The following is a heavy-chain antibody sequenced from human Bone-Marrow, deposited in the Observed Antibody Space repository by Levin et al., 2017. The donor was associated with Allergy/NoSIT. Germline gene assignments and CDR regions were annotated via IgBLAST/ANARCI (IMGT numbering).Heavy chain of an antibody. CDR2: LSGSGFDT. D-gene: IGHD5-12*01. CDR3: AKEDNGYDRS. CDR1: GFTFSNYA. V-gene: IGHV3-23*01. J-gene: IGHJ4*02. Sequence: GESLKISCAASGFTFSNYAMTWVRQVPGKGLEWVSTLSGSGFDTYYAGSVKGRFTISRDNSKNMFFLQMSSLRAEDTAVYYCAKEDNGYDRSWGQGTLVTVSS.